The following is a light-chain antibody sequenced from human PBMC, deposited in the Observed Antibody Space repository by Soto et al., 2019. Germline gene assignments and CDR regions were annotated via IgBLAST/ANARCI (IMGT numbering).Light chain of an antibody. CDR2: GAS. Sequence: EIVVTQSPATLSVSPGERATLSCRTSQSVSSHVAWYQQKPGQAPRLLIHGASTRATAIPARFSGSGSGTEFTLTIISLQSEDLAVYHCQQYNNWPGWTFGQGTRWKSN. V-gene: IGKV3-15*01. CDR1: QSVSSH. J-gene: IGKJ1*01. CDR3: QQYNNWPGWT.